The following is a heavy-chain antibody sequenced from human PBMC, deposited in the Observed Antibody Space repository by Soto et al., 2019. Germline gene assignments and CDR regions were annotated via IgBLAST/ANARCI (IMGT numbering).Heavy chain of an antibody. CDR3: ARGPETTMGTFDI. D-gene: IGHD5-18*01. V-gene: IGHV6-1*01. Sequence: SETLSLTCAISGDSVSSNSAAWNWIRQSPSRGLEWLGRTYYRSKWYSSYAVSVKSRITINPDTSKNQFSLQLNSVTPEDTAVYYCARGPETTMGTFDIWGQGTVVTVSS. CDR2: TYYRSKWYS. J-gene: IGHJ3*02. CDR1: GDSVSSNSAA.